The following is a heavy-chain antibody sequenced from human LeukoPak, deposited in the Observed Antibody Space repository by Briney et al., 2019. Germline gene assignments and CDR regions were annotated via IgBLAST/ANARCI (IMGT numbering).Heavy chain of an antibody. V-gene: IGHV3-7*02. CDR3: ASIAPGTSYIRK. J-gene: IGHJ4*02. Sequence: GGSLRLSCAASGFTFSSYWMSWVRQAPGEGLEWVANIKQDGSEKYYVDSVKGRFTISRDNAKKSLYLQMNSLRAEDTAVYYCASIAPGTSYIRKWGQGTLVTVSS. CDR2: IKQDGSEK. D-gene: IGHD3-10*01. CDR1: GFTFSSYW.